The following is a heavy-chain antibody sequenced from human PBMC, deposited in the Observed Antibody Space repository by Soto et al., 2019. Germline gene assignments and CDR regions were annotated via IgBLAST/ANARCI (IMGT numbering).Heavy chain of an antibody. V-gene: IGHV1-18*04. D-gene: IGHD6-19*01. CDR2: ISVYSGST. J-gene: IGHJ6*02. Sequence: QVQLVQSGAEVKKPGASVRVSCEDSGYTFTSYGISWVRQAPGQGLEWMGWISVYSGSTNYAQKLQGRVTMTTDRSTRAVYMELRSLRSDDTAVYYCARDSWGLAVPDYHYYSMDVWGQGTTVTVS. CDR3: ARDSWGLAVPDYHYYSMDV. CDR1: GYTFTSYG.